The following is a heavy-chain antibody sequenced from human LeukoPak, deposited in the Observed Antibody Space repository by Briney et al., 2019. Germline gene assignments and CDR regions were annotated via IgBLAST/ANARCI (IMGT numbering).Heavy chain of an antibody. CDR2: IYPGDSDT. CDR1: GYSFTSYW. D-gene: IGHD4-17*01. Sequence: GESLKISCKGSGYSFTSYWIGWVRQVPGKGLEWMGIIYPGDSDTRYSPSLHGQLTFSADTSNNTAFLQWSSLMPSDTAIYYCARSSVTTTGGAFDYWGQGTLVTVSS. V-gene: IGHV5-51*01. CDR3: ARSSVTTTGGAFDY. J-gene: IGHJ4*02.